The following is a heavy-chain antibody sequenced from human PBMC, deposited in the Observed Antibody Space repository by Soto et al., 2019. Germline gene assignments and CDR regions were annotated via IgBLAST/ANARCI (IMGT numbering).Heavy chain of an antibody. CDR1: DGSISNYY. Sequence: SETLSLTCSVSDGSISNYYWSWIRQPPGRGLEWIGHIFYSGSTNYNPALKSRVTISVDTSKSQFSLKLSSVTAADTAVYYCAKDSGYNYGYFRWFDPWGQGTLVTVSS. D-gene: IGHD5-18*01. J-gene: IGHJ5*02. CDR3: AKDSGYNYGYFRWFDP. CDR2: IFYSGST. V-gene: IGHV4-59*01.